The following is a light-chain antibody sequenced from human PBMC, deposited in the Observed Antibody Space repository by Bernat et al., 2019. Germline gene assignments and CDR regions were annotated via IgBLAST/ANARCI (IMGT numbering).Light chain of an antibody. V-gene: IGLV2-14*01. CDR3: SSYTSSTTLV. CDR2: DVS. Sequence: QSALTQPASVSGSPGQPITISCTGTSSDVGGYEYVSWYQQRPGKAPKLMIFDVSNRPSGVSNRFSGSKSANTASLTISGLQAEDAADYYCSSYTSSTTLVFGGGTKLTVL. CDR1: SSDVGGYEY. J-gene: IGLJ2*01.